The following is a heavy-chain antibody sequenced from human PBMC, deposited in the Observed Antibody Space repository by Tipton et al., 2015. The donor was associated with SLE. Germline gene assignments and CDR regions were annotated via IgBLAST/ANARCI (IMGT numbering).Heavy chain of an antibody. Sequence: LRLSCTVSGGSIGTYYWSWIRQPPGKGLEWIGYVYDTGSTNYNPSLKSRVTISVDTSKNQFSLKLSSVTAADTAVYYCGRAAGYSYGYNYYYIDDWGKGTTVTVSS. D-gene: IGHD5-18*01. CDR3: GRAAGYSYGYNYYYIDD. CDR2: VYDTGST. CDR1: GGSIGTYY. V-gene: IGHV4-59*01. J-gene: IGHJ6*03.